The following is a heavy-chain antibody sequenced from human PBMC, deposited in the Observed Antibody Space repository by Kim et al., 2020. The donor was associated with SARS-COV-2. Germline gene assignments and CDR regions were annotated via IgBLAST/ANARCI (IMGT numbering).Heavy chain of an antibody. CDR2: RGSA. D-gene: IGHD3-16*01. V-gene: IGHV3-23*01. Sequence: RGSAYYAESVKGRFTIARDNSKNTLDLQMNSLVPDDTAVYYCAKGVFDRWGRGTLVTVSA. CDR3: AKGVFDR. J-gene: IGHJ2*01.